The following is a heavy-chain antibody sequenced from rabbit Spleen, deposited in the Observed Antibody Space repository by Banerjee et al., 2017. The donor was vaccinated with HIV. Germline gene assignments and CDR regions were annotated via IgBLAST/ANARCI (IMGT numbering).Heavy chain of an antibody. CDR2: INTATGKA. D-gene: IGHD4-2*01. CDR3: ARGDAGYHFITRLDL. V-gene: IGHV1S45*01. CDR1: GFSFNSGYD. Sequence: QEQLVESGGGLVQPEGSLTLTCTASGFSFNSGYDMCWVRQAPGKGLEWVACINTATGKAVYANWAKGRFTISKTSSTTVTLQMTSLTGADTATYFCARGDAGYHFITRLDLWGPGTLVTVS. J-gene: IGHJ3*01.